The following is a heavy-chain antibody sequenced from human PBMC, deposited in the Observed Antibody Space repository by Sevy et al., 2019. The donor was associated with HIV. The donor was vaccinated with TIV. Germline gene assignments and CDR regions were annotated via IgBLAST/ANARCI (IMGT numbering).Heavy chain of an antibody. J-gene: IGHJ4*02. CDR3: ARDSDFIRAVNFDS. CDR1: GFTFSSHW. CDR2: IKQDGSQR. Sequence: GGSLRLSCAASGFTFSSHWMNWVRQAPGKGLEWVANIKQDGSQRYYVDSVKGRFTISRDNAQNSLYLQMNSQRVEDTAVYYCARDSDFIRAVNFDSWGQGTLVTVSS. V-gene: IGHV3-7*01. D-gene: IGHD3-10*01.